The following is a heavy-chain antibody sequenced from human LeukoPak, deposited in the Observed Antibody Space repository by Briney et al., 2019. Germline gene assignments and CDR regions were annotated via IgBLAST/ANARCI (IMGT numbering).Heavy chain of an antibody. D-gene: IGHD2-15*01. V-gene: IGHV4-34*01. CDR2: INHSGST. J-gene: IGHJ4*02. CDR1: GGSFSGYY. CDR3: ARALSHCSGGSCSSEYFDY. Sequence: SETLSLTCAVYGGSFSGYYWSWVRQPPGKGLEWIGEINHSGSTNYNPSLKSRVTISVDTSTIQFSLKLSSVPAAATAVYYCARALSHCSGGSCSSEYFDYWGPGTLVTVSS.